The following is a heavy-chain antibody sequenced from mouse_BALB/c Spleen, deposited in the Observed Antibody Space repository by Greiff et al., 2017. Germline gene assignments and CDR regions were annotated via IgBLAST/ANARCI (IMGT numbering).Heavy chain of an antibody. D-gene: IGHD1-1*01. Sequence: QVQLQQSGAELVRPGVSVKISCKGSGYTFTDYAMHWVKQSHAKSLEWIGVISTYYGDASYNQKFKGKATMTVDKSSSTAYMELARLTSEDSAIYYCARSYYGSSFYAMDYWGQGTSVTVSS. CDR2: ISTYYGDA. CDR3: ARSYYGSSFYAMDY. V-gene: IGHV1S137*01. J-gene: IGHJ4*01. CDR1: GYTFTDYA.